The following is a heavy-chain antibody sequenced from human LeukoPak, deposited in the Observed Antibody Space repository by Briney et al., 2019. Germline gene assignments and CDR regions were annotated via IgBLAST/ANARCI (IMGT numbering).Heavy chain of an antibody. CDR1: GLTFSAYW. CDR2: IKQDVSER. CDR3: ARDIAMDGDRPWAFDI. Sequence: PGGSLRLSCAASGLTFSAYWMTWVRQAPGKGLGWVANIKQDVSERYYVDSVKGRFTISRDNAKNSLYLQMNSLRAEDTAVYYCARDIAMDGDRPWAFDIWGQGTLVTVSS. V-gene: IGHV3-7*01. D-gene: IGHD4-17*01. J-gene: IGHJ3*02.